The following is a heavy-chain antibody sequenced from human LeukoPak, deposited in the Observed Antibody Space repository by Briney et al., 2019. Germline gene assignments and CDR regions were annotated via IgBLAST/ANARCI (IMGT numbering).Heavy chain of an antibody. CDR3: AGAGYRAYYFDY. V-gene: IGHV4-34*08. J-gene: IGHJ4*02. Sequence: SETLSLTCAVYGGTFSGYYWSWIRQPPGKGLEWIGEINHSGSTNYNPSLKSRVTISVDTSKNQFSLKLSSVTAADTAVYYCAGAGYRAYYFDYWGQGTLVTVSS. CDR2: INHSGST. CDR1: GGTFSGYY. D-gene: IGHD6-13*01.